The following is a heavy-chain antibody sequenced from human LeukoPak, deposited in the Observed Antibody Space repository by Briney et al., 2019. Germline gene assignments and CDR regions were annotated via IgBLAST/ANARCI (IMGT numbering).Heavy chain of an antibody. D-gene: IGHD4/OR15-4a*01. V-gene: IGHV3-23*01. CDR2: ISGSGEGT. CDR3: TSDYGLYYYYMAL. J-gene: IGHJ6*03. Sequence: PGGSLRLSCAASGFTVSSNYMSWVRQAPGKGLEWVSAISGSGEGTYYSDSVKGRFTISRDNSKDMLYLQMNDLRAEDTAVYYCTSDYGLYYYYMALWGKETTVTVS. CDR1: GFTVSSNY.